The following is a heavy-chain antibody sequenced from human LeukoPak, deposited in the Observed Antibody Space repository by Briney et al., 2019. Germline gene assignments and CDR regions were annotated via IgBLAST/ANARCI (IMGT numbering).Heavy chain of an antibody. V-gene: IGHV3-74*01. CDR3: ARVSQADYDILTGYLYYFDY. CDR1: GFTVSTNY. CDR2: INNDESTT. J-gene: IGHJ4*02. D-gene: IGHD3-9*01. Sequence: PGGSLRLSCAASGFTVSTNYMTWVRQAPGKGLVWVSRINNDESTTSYADSVKGRFTISRDNAKNTLYLQMNSLRAEDTAVYYCARVSQADYDILTGYLYYFDYWGQGTLVTVSS.